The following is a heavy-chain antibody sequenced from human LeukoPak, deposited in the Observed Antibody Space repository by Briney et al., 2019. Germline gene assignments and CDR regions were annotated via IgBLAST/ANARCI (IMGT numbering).Heavy chain of an antibody. CDR2: ISSNGGST. Sequence: PGGSLRLSCAASGFTFSSYAMHWVRQAPGKGLEYVSAISSNGGSTYYANSVKGRFTIPRDNSKNTLYLQMGSLRAEDMAVYYCARDKNYGDYLANWYFDLWGRGTLVTVSS. J-gene: IGHJ2*01. V-gene: IGHV3-64*01. CDR3: ARDKNYGDYLANWYFDL. D-gene: IGHD4-17*01. CDR1: GFTFSSYA.